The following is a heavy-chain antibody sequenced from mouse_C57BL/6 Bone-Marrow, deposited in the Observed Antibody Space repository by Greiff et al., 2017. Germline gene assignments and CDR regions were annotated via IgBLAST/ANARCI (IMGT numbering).Heavy chain of an antibody. D-gene: IGHD2-2*01. CDR3: TREGYPPWFAY. CDR2: IDPETGGT. Sequence: VQLQQSGAELVRPGASVTLSCKASGYTFTDYEMHWVKQTPVHGLEWIGAIDPETGGTAYNQKFKGKAILTADKSSSTAYMELRSLTSEDSVVYYCTREGYPPWFAYWGQGTLVTVSA. V-gene: IGHV1-15*01. CDR1: GYTFTDYE. J-gene: IGHJ3*01.